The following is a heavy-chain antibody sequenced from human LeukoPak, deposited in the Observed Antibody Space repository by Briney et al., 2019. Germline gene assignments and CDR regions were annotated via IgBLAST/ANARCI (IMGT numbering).Heavy chain of an antibody. Sequence: GGSLRLSCAASGFTFSSYAMSWVRQAPGKGLEWVSAISGSGGSTYYADSAKGRFTISRDNSKNTLYLQMNSLRAEDTAVYYCAKDLIPSRYSGTKRGFDYWGQGTLVTVSS. D-gene: IGHD1-26*01. CDR3: AKDLIPSRYSGTKRGFDY. CDR1: GFTFSSYA. CDR2: ISGSGGST. J-gene: IGHJ4*02. V-gene: IGHV3-23*01.